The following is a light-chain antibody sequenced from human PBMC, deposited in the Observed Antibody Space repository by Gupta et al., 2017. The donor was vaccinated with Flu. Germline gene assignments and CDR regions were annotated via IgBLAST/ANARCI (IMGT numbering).Light chain of an antibody. CDR3: QQYNNWPQT. CDR1: QSVNSN. V-gene: IGKV3-15*01. CDR2: AAS. J-gene: IGKJ1*01. Sequence: GERVTLTCRASQSVNSNIDWYQQKPGKAPRLLIYAASTRDTGIPARFSGSGSGTEFTLTISSLQSEDFAVYYCQQYNNWPQTFGQGTKVEIK.